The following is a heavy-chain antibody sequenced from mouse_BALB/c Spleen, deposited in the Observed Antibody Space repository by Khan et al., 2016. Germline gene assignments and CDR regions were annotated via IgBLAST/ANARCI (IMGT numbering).Heavy chain of an antibody. CDR1: GYSITSDYA. V-gene: IGHV3-2*02. D-gene: IGHD1-3*01. Sequence: VQLKESGPGLVKPSQSLSLTCTVTGYSITSDYAWNWIRQFPGNKLEWMGYISYSGSTSYNPSLKSRISITRDTSKNQFFLQLNSGTTEDTATYYCARKLTEGYYAMDYWGQGTSVTVSS. CDR2: ISYSGST. J-gene: IGHJ4*01. CDR3: ARKLTEGYYAMDY.